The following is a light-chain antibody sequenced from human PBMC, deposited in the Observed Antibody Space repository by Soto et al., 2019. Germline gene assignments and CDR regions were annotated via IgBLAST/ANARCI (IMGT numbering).Light chain of an antibody. Sequence: QSALTQPASVSASPGQSIAISCTGTSSDVGGYDYVSWYQQHPGKAPKLMIYDVSERPSGVSARFSGSKSGNTASLTISGLHAEDEAHYYCSSYTSSTTVLFGGGTKLTVL. V-gene: IGLV2-14*03. CDR1: SSDVGGYDY. CDR2: DVS. J-gene: IGLJ2*01. CDR3: SSYTSSTTVL.